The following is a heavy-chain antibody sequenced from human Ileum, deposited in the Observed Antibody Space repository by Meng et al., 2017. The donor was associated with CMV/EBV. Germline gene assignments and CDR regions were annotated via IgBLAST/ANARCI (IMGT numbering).Heavy chain of an antibody. D-gene: IGHD4-17*01. CDR3: ARGPLLTSSHYYCEN. J-gene: IGHJ1*01. V-gene: IGHV1-46*01. CDR1: GYTFTSYD. Sequence: QVQLVQSGAEGKRPGAPVKNSCKASGYTFTSYDIHWVRQAPGQGLEWMGIINLSGDRSIYAQQFQGRVTITGDTSTSTIDLELSGLRSEDTAMYYCARGPLLTSSHYYCENWGQGTLVTVSS. CDR2: INLSGDRS.